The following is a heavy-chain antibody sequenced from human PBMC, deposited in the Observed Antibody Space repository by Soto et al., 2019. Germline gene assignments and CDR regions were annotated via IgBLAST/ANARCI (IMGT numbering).Heavy chain of an antibody. D-gene: IGHD3-10*01. CDR2: TYYRSKWFH. V-gene: IGHV6-1*01. CDR1: GDSVSSDITS. Sequence: QGQLQQSGPGLVEPSQTLSLTCAISGDSVSSDITSWNWIRQSPSRGLEWLGRTYYRSKWFHDYAASVKSRITINPDTSKNQFSLELNSMTPEDTAVYYCARGNALDVWGQGTVVTVSS. J-gene: IGHJ3*01. CDR3: ARGNALDV.